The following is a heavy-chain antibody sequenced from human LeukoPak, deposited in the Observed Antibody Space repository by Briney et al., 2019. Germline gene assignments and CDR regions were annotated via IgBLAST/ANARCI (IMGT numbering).Heavy chain of an antibody. D-gene: IGHD6-19*01. Sequence: SETLSLTCTVSGGSISSYYWSWIRQPPGKGLEWIGYIYYSGSTNYNPSLKSRVTISVDTSKNQFSLKLSSVTAADTAVYYCARTYSSGWYGGWYYYYYMDVWGKGTTVTVSS. J-gene: IGHJ6*03. CDR1: GGSISSYY. CDR3: ARTYSSGWYGGWYYYYYMDV. V-gene: IGHV4-59*01. CDR2: IYYSGST.